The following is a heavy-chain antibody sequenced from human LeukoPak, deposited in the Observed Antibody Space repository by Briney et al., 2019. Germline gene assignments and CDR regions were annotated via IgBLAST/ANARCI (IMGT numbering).Heavy chain of an antibody. CDR1: GGSISSGGYY. Sequence: PSETLSFTCTVPGGSISSGGYYWGWIRQPPGKGLEWIGSIYYSGSTYYNPSLKSRVTISVDTSKDQFSLKLSSVTAAGTAVYYCARVGRWEMATHRKQTVGGYYFDYWGQGTLVTVSS. J-gene: IGHJ4*02. D-gene: IGHD5-24*01. CDR2: IYYSGST. V-gene: IGHV4-39*07. CDR3: ARVGRWEMATHRKQTVGGYYFDY.